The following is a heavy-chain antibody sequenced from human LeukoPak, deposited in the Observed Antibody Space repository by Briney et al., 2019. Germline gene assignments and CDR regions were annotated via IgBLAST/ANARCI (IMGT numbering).Heavy chain of an antibody. D-gene: IGHD5-18*01. CDR2: ISSSSSYI. Sequence: GGSLRLSCAASGFTFSSYSMNWVRQAPGKGLKWVSSISSSSSYIYYADSVKGRFTISRDNPKNSLYLQMNSLRAEDTAVYYCARARYSYGTVDXWGQGXLVTV. J-gene: IGHJ4*02. CDR1: GFTFSSYS. V-gene: IGHV3-21*01. CDR3: ARARYSYGTVDX.